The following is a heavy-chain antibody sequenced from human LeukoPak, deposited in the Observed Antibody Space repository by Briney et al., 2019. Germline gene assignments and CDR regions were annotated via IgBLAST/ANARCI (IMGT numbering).Heavy chain of an antibody. CDR1: GFTFSSYA. Sequence: GGSRRLSCAASGFTFSSYAMGWVRQAPGKGMEWDSSTSGGGGSTYYADSVKGRFTIYRDNSQNTLCLQMHSLRDEDTAVYYCAKAVSRKGSSSSLDYWGQGTLVTVSS. V-gene: IGHV3-23*01. D-gene: IGHD6-6*01. CDR2: TSGGGGST. CDR3: AKAVSRKGSSSSLDY. J-gene: IGHJ4*02.